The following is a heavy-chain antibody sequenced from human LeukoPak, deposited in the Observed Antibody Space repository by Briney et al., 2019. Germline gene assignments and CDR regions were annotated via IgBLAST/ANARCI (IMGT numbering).Heavy chain of an antibody. CDR1: GFTFSSYW. V-gene: IGHV3-7*01. Sequence: GGSLRLSCAASGFTFSSYWMSWVRQAPGKGLEWVANIKQDGSEKYYVDSVKGRFTISRDNAKNSLYLQMNSLRAEDTAVYYCARDGYSSSWYEYGYWGQGTLVTVSS. J-gene: IGHJ4*02. CDR2: IKQDGSEK. D-gene: IGHD6-13*01. CDR3: ARDGYSSSWYEYGY.